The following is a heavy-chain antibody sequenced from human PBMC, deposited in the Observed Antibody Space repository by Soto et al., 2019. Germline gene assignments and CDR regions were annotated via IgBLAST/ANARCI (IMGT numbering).Heavy chain of an antibody. Sequence: SETLSLTCTVSGGSISSYYWSWIRQPPGKGLEWIGYIYYSGSTNYNPSLKSRVTISVDTSKNQFSLKLSSVTAADTAVYYCARVYSGSYLRWFDPWGQGTLVTVSS. CDR1: GGSISSYY. V-gene: IGHV4-59*01. CDR3: ARVYSGSYLRWFDP. CDR2: IYYSGST. D-gene: IGHD1-26*01. J-gene: IGHJ5*02.